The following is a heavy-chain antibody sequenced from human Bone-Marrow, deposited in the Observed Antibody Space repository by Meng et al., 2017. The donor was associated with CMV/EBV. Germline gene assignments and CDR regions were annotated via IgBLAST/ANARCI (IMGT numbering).Heavy chain of an antibody. CDR3: ARVREVRLDHYSNYGLSHWFDP. Sequence: GYYWSWIRQPPGKGLEWIGEINHSGSTNCNPSLKSRVTISVDTSKNQFSLKLSSVTAADTAVYYCARVREVRLDHYSNYGLSHWFDPWGQGTLVTVSS. CDR1: GYY. CDR2: INHSGST. J-gene: IGHJ5*02. D-gene: IGHD4-11*01. V-gene: IGHV4-34*01.